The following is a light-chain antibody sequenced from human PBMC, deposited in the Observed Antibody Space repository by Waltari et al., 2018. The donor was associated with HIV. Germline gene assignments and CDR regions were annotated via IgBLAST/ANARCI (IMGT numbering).Light chain of an antibody. J-gene: IGKJ4*01. V-gene: IGKV2-30*01. CDR3: MQGSIGPPT. CDR1: ESLVYSDGTTY. Sequence: DVVLTQAPRSLPVTLGQPASISCTSSESLVYSDGTTYLNWFQQRPGQAPRRLIYKVSHRDSVVPDRFSGSGSGSHFTLKISRVEAEDVAIYYCMQGSIGPPTCGGGTKVDIK. CDR2: KVS.